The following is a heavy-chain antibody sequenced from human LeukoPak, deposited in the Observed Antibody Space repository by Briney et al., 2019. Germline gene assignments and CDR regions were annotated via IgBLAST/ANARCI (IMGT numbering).Heavy chain of an antibody. J-gene: IGHJ5*02. CDR3: ARRLTQYDCFDP. CDR1: GDIVSSNSVT. CDR2: TYYRSTWYN. D-gene: IGHD2-2*01. V-gene: IGHV6-1*01. Sequence: PSQTLSLTCAIYGDIVSSNSVTWNWIRQSPSRGLEWLGRTYYRSTWYNDYAVSVRGRITVNPDTSKNQFSLHLNSVTPEDTAVYYCARRLTQYDCFDPWGQGILVTVSS.